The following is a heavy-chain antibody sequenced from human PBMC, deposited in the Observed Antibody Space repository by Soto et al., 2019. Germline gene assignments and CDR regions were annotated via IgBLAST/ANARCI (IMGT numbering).Heavy chain of an antibody. D-gene: IGHD1-26*01. J-gene: IGHJ3*01. CDR3: ARWSAIVGGAEALDV. Sequence: QVQLVQSGAEVKKPGSSVRVSCKVSGGTFGSHTFTWVRQAPGQGLEWMGWLSAYNGDTSSSEKLQDRFTMTTDTSTNTVYMDLRSLTSDDTAVYYCARWSAIVGGAEALDVWGQGTMVIVSS. CDR1: GGTFGSHT. CDR2: LSAYNGDT. V-gene: IGHV1-18*04.